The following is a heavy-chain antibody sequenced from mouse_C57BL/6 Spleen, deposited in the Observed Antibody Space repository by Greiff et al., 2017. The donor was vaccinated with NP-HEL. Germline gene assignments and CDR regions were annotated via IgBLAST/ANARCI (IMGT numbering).Heavy chain of an antibody. Sequence: QVQLQQSGAELVKPGASVKMSCKASGYTFTSYWITWVKQRPGQGLEWIGDIYPGSGSTNYHEKFKSKATLTVDTSSSTAYMQLSSLTSEDSAVYYGARSYGRDLFAYWGQGTLVTVSA. V-gene: IGHV1-55*01. CDR2: IYPGSGST. J-gene: IGHJ3*01. D-gene: IGHD1-1*02. CDR3: ARSYGRDLFAY. CDR1: GYTFTSYW.